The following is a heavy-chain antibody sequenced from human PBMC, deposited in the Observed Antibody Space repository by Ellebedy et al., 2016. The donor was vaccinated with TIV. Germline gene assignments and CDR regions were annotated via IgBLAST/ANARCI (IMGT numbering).Heavy chain of an antibody. CDR3: ARGDVVYYYGSGSYSNYFDY. Sequence: GESLKISCAASGFTFSSYWMSWVRQAPGKGLEWVANINQDGSEIYYVDSVKGRFTISRDNAKNALCLQMNSLRAEDPAVYYCARGDVVYYYGSGSYSNYFDYWGLGTLVTVSS. CDR2: INQDGSEI. D-gene: IGHD3-10*01. CDR1: GFTFSSYW. V-gene: IGHV3-7*03. J-gene: IGHJ4*02.